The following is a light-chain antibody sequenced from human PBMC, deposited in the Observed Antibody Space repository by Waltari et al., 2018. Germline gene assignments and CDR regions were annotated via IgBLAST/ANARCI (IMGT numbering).Light chain of an antibody. CDR2: SSH. CDR1: TSNIGGTS. Sequence: LTQPPSASGTPGQRVTISCSGITSNIGGTSVHWYQQLPGTAPKLLMYSSHQRPSGVPDRFSGSKSGTSASQAISELQSDDEGDYYCATWDDSLSVYVFGSGTTVTVL. V-gene: IGLV1-44*01. CDR3: ATWDDSLSVYV. J-gene: IGLJ6*01.